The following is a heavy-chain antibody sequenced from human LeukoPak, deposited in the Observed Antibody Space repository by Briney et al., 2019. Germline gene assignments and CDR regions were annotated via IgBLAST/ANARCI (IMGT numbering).Heavy chain of an antibody. D-gene: IGHD2-2*01. CDR1: GGSISSGSYY. V-gene: IGHV4-61*02. J-gene: IGHJ4*02. CDR2: IYTSGST. Sequence: PSETLSLTCTVSGGSISSGSYYWSWIRQPAGKGLEWIGRIYTSGSTNYNPSLKSRVTISVDTSKNQFSLKLSSVTAADTAVYYCARAPLGYCSSTSCSYFDYWGQGTLVTVSS. CDR3: ARAPLGYCSSTSCSYFDY.